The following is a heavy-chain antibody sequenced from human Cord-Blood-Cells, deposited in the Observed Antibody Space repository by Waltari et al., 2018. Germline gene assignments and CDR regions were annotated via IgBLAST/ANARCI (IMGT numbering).Heavy chain of an antibody. Sequence: QVQLQESGPGLVTPSETLSLTCTVSGGAISSPYWSWIRQPPGKGLEWIGYIYYSGSTNYNPSLKSRVTISVDTSKNQFSLKLSSATAADTAVYYCARDGWVGATENDAFDIWGQGTMVTVSS. CDR1: GGAISSPY. CDR2: IYYSGST. J-gene: IGHJ3*02. D-gene: IGHD1-26*01. V-gene: IGHV4-59*11. CDR3: ARDGWVGATENDAFDI.